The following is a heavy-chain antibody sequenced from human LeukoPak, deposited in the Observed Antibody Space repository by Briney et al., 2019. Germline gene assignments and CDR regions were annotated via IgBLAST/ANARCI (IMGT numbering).Heavy chain of an antibody. D-gene: IGHD4-17*01. J-gene: IGHJ5*02. CDR3: ARGFFYGDYP. CDR2: IYTSGST. V-gene: IGHV4-4*07. Sequence: SETLSLTCTVSGGSISSYYWSWIRQPAGKGLEWIGHIYTSGSTSYNPSLKSRVTMSVDTSKNQFSLKLSPVTAADTAVYYCARGFFYGDYPWGQGILVTVSS. CDR1: GGSISSYY.